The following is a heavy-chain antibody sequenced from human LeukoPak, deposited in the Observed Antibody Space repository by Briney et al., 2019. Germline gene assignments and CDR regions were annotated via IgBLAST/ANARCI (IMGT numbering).Heavy chain of an antibody. V-gene: IGHV1-46*01. CDR1: GYTFTSYY. CDR2: INPSGGST. CDR3: ARGWELLRAAFDP. D-gene: IGHD1-26*01. J-gene: IGHJ5*02. Sequence: GASVKVSCKASGYTFTSYYMHWGRQAPGQGLEWMGIINPSGGSTSYAQKFQGRVTMTRDMSTSTVYMELSSLRSEDTAVYYCARGWELLRAAFDPWGQGTLVTVSS.